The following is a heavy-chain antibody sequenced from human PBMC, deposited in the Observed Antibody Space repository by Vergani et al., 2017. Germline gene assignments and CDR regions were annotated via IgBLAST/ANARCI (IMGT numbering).Heavy chain of an antibody. J-gene: IGHJ4*02. CDR1: GFTFSSYG. CDR3: AKVITGTTSFDY. Sequence: VQLVESGGGVVQPGRSLRLSCAASGFTFSSYGMHWVRQAPGKGLEWVSLISGDGGSTYYADSVKGRFTISRDNSKNSLYLQMNSLRTEDTALYYCAKVITGTTSFDYWGQGTLVTVSS. D-gene: IGHD1-7*01. CDR2: ISGDGGST. V-gene: IGHV3-43*02.